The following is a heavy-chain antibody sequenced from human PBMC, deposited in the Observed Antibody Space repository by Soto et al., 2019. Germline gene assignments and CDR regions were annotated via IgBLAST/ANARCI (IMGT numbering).Heavy chain of an antibody. CDR2: VSGDGSTT. Sequence: GGSLRLSCAASGFTFSRHWMHWVRLAPGKGPVWVSRVSGDGSTTTYADSVKGRFTISRDNAKSTLYLQMNSLRVEDTAVYFCAKGVDNYGGPDLDYWGQGTRVTVAS. D-gene: IGHD5-18*01. CDR3: AKGVDNYGGPDLDY. CDR1: GFTFSRHW. V-gene: IGHV3-74*01. J-gene: IGHJ4*02.